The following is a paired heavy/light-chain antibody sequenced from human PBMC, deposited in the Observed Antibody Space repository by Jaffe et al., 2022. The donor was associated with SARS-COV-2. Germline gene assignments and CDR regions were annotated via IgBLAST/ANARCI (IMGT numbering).Light chain of an antibody. CDR2: STS. V-gene: IGKV3-20*01. CDR1: QSVSSTY. J-gene: IGKJ1*01. CDR3: HYYNGLPRP. Sequence: EVVLTQSPGTLSLSPGERATISCRASQSVSSTYLGWYKQKPGQAPKLLIYSTSSRATAIPDRFSGSGSGTDFTLTISRLEPEDFAVYYCHYYNGLPRPFGQGTKVEI.
Heavy chain of an antibody. CDR1: GFSFRNYW. V-gene: IGHV3-7*03. CDR2: IGQDGDRK. D-gene: IGHD3-16*01. CDR3: ARDIVWGRQSEGDY. J-gene: IGHJ4*02. Sequence: EVQLVESGGGLAQPGGSLRLSCTASGFSFRNYWMSWVRQAPGRGLEWLANIGQDGDRKYYVDSVKGRFTISRDNAKSSVYLHLNSLRAEDTAIYFCARDIVWGRQSEGDYWGQGTLVTVSS.